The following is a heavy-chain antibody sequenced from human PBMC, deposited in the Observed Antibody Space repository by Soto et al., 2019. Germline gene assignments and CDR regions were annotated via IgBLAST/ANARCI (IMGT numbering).Heavy chain of an antibody. V-gene: IGHV3-33*01. Sequence: QVQLVESGGGVVQPGRSLRLSCAASGFTFSSYGMHWVRQAPGKGLEWVAVIWYDGSNKYYADSVKGRFTISRDNSKNTLYLQMNSLRAEDTAVYYCAREVDRRNYFDYWGQGTLVTVSS. CDR1: GFTFSSYG. CDR2: IWYDGSNK. CDR3: AREVDRRNYFDY. D-gene: IGHD3-9*01. J-gene: IGHJ4*02.